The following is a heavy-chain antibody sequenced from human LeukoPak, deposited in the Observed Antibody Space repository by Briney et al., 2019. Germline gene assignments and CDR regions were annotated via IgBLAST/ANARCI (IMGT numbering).Heavy chain of an antibody. V-gene: IGHV3-23*01. J-gene: IGHJ4*02. D-gene: IGHD5-12*01. CDR3: AKDQRGFDKPIDY. Sequence: PGGSLRLSCVASGLPIADFAMTWVRQAPGKGLEWVSTISGGGDTTYYADSVKGRFTISRDNSKNTLYVQMNSLRAEDTAVYYCAKDQRGFDKPIDYWGQGTLVTVSS. CDR1: GLPIADFA. CDR2: ISGGGDTT.